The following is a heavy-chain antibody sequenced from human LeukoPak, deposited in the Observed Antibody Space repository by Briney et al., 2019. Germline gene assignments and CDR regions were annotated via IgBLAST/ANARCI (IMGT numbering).Heavy chain of an antibody. CDR2: IYHSGST. V-gene: IGHV4-30-2*01. J-gene: IGHJ5*02. D-gene: IGHD3-10*01. CDR1: GGSISSGGYS. CDR3: ARGGSGSYYPMGWFDP. Sequence: SETLSLTCAVSGGSISSGGYSWSWIRQPPGKGLEWIGYIYHSGSTYYNPSLKSRVTISVGRSKNQFSLKLSSVTAADTAVYYCARGGSGSYYPMGWFDPWGQGTLVTVSS.